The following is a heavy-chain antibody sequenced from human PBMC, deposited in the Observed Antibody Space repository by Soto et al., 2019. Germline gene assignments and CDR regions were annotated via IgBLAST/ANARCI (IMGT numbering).Heavy chain of an antibody. CDR3: AKDLAGGYSGYELDY. CDR1: GFTFSSYA. D-gene: IGHD5-12*01. Sequence: EVQLLESGGGLVQPGGSLRLSCAASGFTFSSYAMSWVRQAPGKGLEWVSAISGSGGSTYYADSVKGRFTISRDNSKNTQYLQMNSLRAEDTAVYYWAKDLAGGYSGYELDYWGQGTLVTVSS. J-gene: IGHJ4*02. CDR2: ISGSGGST. V-gene: IGHV3-23*01.